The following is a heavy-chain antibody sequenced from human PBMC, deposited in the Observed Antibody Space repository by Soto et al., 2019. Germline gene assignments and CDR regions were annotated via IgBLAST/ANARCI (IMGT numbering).Heavy chain of an antibody. J-gene: IGHJ4*02. V-gene: IGHV3-30-3*01. Sequence: QVRLVESGGGVVPPGTSLRLSCAASGFPFRSYTVHWVRQAPGKGLEWLALISYDSTYKLYADSVRGRFTISRDNSENTLYLQMNSLRAGDTAVYYCTRDSPSIKYYFDSWGQGTLVTVSS. CDR1: GFPFRSYT. CDR2: ISYDSTYK. CDR3: TRDSPSIKYYFDS. D-gene: IGHD1-20*01.